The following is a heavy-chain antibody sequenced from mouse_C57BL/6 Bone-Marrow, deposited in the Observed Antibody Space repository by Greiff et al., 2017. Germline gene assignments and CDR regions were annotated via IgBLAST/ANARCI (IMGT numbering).Heavy chain of an antibody. CDR3: ATSDYSKGYAMDY. V-gene: IGHV1-52*01. CDR2: IDPSDSET. Sequence: QVQLQQPGAELVRPGSSVKLSCKASGYTFTSYWMHWVKQRPIQGLEWIGNIDPSDSETHYNQKFKDKATLTVDKSSSTAYMQRSSLTSEDSAVYYCATSDYSKGYAMDYWGQGTSVTVSS. J-gene: IGHJ4*01. CDR1: GYTFTSYW. D-gene: IGHD2-5*01.